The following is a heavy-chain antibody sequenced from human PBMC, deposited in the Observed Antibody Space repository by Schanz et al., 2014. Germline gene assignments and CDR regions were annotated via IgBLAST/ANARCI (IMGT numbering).Heavy chain of an antibody. D-gene: IGHD2-15*01. CDR3: AKGMGYCSGGTCYGCYYYGLDV. CDR1: GFTFNSYA. Sequence: VQLVESGGGLVQPGGSLRLSCSASGFTFNSYAMTWVRQAPGKGLEWVSSISHSGSSKYYADSVKGRFTISRDNSENTLYLQMNSLSADDTAVFYCAKGMGYCSGGTCYGCYYYGLDVWGQGTTVTVSS. J-gene: IGHJ6*02. V-gene: IGHV3-23*04. CDR2: ISHSGSSK.